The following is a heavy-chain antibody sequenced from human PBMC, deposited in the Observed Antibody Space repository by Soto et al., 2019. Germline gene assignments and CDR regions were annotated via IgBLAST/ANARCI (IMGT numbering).Heavy chain of an antibody. Sequence: ASVKVSCTASGYTFTNYYMHWVRQAPGQGLEWVGIINPSGGSTTYAQRFQGRVTMTGDTSTSTVYMELSSLRSEDTAVYYCARDDSIVGATQEVLYYFDYWGQGTPVTVSS. CDR2: INPSGGST. CDR3: ARDDSIVGATQEVLYYFDY. J-gene: IGHJ4*02. V-gene: IGHV1-46*01. D-gene: IGHD1-26*01. CDR1: GYTFTNYY.